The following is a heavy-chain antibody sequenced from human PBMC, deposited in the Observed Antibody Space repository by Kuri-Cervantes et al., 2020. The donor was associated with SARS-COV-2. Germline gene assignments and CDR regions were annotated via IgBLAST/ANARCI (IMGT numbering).Heavy chain of an antibody. D-gene: IGHD4-17*01. CDR3: ASTGFDYYYYYMDV. Sequence: GSLRLSCTVSGGSISSSSYYWGWIRQPPGKGLEWIGSIYYSGSTYYNPSLESRVTISVDTSKNQFSLKLSSVTAADTAVYYCASTGFDYYYYYMDVWGKGTTVTVSS. CDR1: GGSISSSSYY. J-gene: IGHJ6*03. CDR2: IYYSGST. V-gene: IGHV4-39*01.